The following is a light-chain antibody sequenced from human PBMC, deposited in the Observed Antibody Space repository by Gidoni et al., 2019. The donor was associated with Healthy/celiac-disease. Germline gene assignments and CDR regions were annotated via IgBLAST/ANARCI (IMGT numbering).Light chain of an antibody. V-gene: IGKV1-17*01. J-gene: IGKJ1*01. CDR2: AAS. Sequence: DIQLTKSPSSLSASVGDRVTITCRASQGIRNYLGWYQQRPGKAPKRLIYAASSLQSGVPSRFSGSGSGTEFTLTISSLQPEDFATYYCLQHNSYPRTFXXXTKVEIK. CDR1: QGIRNY. CDR3: LQHNSYPRT.